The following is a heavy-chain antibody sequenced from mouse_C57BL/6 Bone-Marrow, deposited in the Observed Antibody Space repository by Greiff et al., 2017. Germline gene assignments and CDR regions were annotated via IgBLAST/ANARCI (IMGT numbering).Heavy chain of an antibody. J-gene: IGHJ3*01. V-gene: IGHV5-15*04. CDR2: ISNLAYSI. CDR1: GFTFSDYG. CDR3: AKGDWFAY. Sequence: EVMLVESGGGFVQPGGSLQLSFAASGFTFSDYGMAWVRQAPRKGPEWVAFISNLAYSIYYADTVTGRITISGENAKNTLYLEMSSLRSEDTAMYYCAKGDWFAYWGQGTLVTVSA.